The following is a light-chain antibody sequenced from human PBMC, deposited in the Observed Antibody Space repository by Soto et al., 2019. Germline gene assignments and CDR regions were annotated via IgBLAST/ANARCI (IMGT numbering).Light chain of an antibody. CDR3: CSYAGSNTWV. CDR1: SSDVGIYNL. CDR2: EGT. V-gene: IGLV2-23*01. J-gene: IGLJ3*02. Sequence: QSALTQTASVSQSPGQSITISCTGTSSDVGIYNLVSWYQQHPGKAPKLMIYEGTKRPSGVSNRFSGSKSGYTASLTISGLQAEDEADYYCCSYAGSNTWVFGGGTKLTVL.